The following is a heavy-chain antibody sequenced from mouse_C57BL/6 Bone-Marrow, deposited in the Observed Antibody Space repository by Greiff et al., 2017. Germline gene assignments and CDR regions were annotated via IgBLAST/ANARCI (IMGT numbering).Heavy chain of an antibody. V-gene: IGHV1-9*01. Sequence: QVQLQQSGAELMKLGASVKLSCKATGYIFTGYWIEWVKQRPGHGLEWIGEFLPGSGSTNYNEKFKGKATFTADTSSNTAYMQLSSLMTEDSAIYYCAREDSSGYAWFAYWGQGTLVTVSA. CDR2: FLPGSGST. CDR3: AREDSSGYAWFAY. CDR1: GYIFTGYW. D-gene: IGHD3-2*02. J-gene: IGHJ3*01.